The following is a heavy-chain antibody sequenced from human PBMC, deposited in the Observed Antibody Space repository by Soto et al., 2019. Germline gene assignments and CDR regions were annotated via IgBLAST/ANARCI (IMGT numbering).Heavy chain of an antibody. CDR2: IKEDGSEI. D-gene: IGHD3-16*01. CDR3: ARDIGFDYVN. V-gene: IGHV3-7*01. CDR1: GFNVMSYW. Sequence: AGGSLRLSCAVSGFNVMSYWMSWVRQAPGKGLEWVASIKEDGSEIYYLHSVRGRFSISRDSAGNALHLTMNYLSAEDTGLYFCARDIGFDYVNWGQGTLVTVSS. J-gene: IGHJ4*02.